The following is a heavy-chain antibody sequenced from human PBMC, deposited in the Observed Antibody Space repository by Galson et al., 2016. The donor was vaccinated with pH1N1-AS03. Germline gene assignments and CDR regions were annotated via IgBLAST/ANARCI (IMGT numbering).Heavy chain of an antibody. CDR2: MNPDIGNT. D-gene: IGHD2-15*01. V-gene: IGHV1-8*03. CDR3: ARGVVDCSGPACSGTLRFDP. J-gene: IGHJ5*02. Sequence: SVKVSCKASGYTFTTYDINWVRQAPGQGLEWMGWMNPDIGNTGYAPSFQGRVTITRDTSISTAYMELSSLRSEDTAVYYCARGVVDCSGPACSGTLRFDPWGQGTLVTVSS. CDR1: GYTFTTYD.